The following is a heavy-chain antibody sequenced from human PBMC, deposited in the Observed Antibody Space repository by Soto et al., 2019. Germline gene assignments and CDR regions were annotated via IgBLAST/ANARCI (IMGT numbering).Heavy chain of an antibody. CDR3: VRGGHGSGSYLGSS. J-gene: IGHJ5*02. CDR2: IRQDGGAQ. D-gene: IGHD3-10*01. Sequence: PGGSLRLSCVASGFTFTTYLMSWVRQAPGKGLQWVANIRQDGGAQYYVDSVKGRFTISRDNAKNSVYLQMDSLRVEDTAVYYCVRGGHGSGSYLGSSWGQGILVTVSS. V-gene: IGHV3-7*03. CDR1: GFTFTTYL.